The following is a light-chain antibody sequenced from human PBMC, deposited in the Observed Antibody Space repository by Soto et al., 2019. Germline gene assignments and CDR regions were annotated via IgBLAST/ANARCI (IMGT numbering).Light chain of an antibody. CDR2: TTS. Sequence: EIVLTQSPATLSVSPGERVTLSCRASQSISSDLACSQQKPGQAPRLLIHTTSARALGIPARFSGSGSGTDFTLTISSLEPEDFAVYYCQQRSNWPTFGPGTKVDI. J-gene: IGKJ3*01. CDR3: QQRSNWPT. V-gene: IGKV3-11*01. CDR1: QSISSD.